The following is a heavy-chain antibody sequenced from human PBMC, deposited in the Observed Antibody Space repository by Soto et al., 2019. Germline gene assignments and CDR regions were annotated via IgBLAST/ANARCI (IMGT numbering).Heavy chain of an antibody. Sequence: QVQLVQSGAEVKKPGSSVKVSCKASGGTFSSYAISWVRQAPGQGLEWMGGIIPIFGTANYAQKFQGRVTITADESTSTDYMELSSLRSEDTAVYYCARAQWLVRGKLHGMDVWGQGTTVTVSS. D-gene: IGHD6-19*01. J-gene: IGHJ6*02. CDR2: IIPIFGTA. CDR3: ARAQWLVRGKLHGMDV. V-gene: IGHV1-69*12. CDR1: GGTFSSYA.